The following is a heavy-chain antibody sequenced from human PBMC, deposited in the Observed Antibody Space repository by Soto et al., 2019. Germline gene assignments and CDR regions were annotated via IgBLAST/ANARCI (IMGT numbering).Heavy chain of an antibody. Sequence: PGESLKISCKGSGYIFTSYWIGWGLQRPGKGLEWMGLIYPSDSDTTYSPSFQGQVTISADKSISTAYLQWGSLKASDTAMYYCARGRWLQASGYYFDYWGQGTLVTVSS. CDR3: ARGRWLQASGYYFDY. CDR2: IYPSDSDT. CDR1: GYIFTSYW. J-gene: IGHJ4*02. D-gene: IGHD5-12*01. V-gene: IGHV5-51*01.